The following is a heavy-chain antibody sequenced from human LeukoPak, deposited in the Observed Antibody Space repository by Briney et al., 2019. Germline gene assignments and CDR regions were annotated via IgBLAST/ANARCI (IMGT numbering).Heavy chain of an antibody. D-gene: IGHD5-24*01. J-gene: IGHJ6*02. Sequence: ASVKVSCKASGYTFISYGISWVRQAPGQGLEWMAWISAYNGKTNYAQKLRGRVTMTTDTSTSTAYMELRSLRSEDTAVYYCARDLRGRKDGNGPPYYYGMDVWGQGTTVTVSS. CDR1: GYTFISYG. CDR3: ARDLRGRKDGNGPPYYYGMDV. CDR2: ISAYNGKT. V-gene: IGHV1-18*01.